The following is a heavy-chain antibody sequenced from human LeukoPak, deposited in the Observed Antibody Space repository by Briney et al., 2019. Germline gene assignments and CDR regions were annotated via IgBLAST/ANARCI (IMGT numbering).Heavy chain of an antibody. CDR3: ARNPIAAAAHFDY. Sequence: SETLSLTCAVYGGSFSGYYWSWIRQPPGKGLEWIGEINHSGSTNYNPSLKSRVTISVDTSKNQFSLKLSSVTAADTAVYYCARNPIAAAAHFDYWGQGTLVTVSS. D-gene: IGHD6-13*01. J-gene: IGHJ4*02. CDR1: GGSFSGYY. CDR2: INHSGST. V-gene: IGHV4-34*01.